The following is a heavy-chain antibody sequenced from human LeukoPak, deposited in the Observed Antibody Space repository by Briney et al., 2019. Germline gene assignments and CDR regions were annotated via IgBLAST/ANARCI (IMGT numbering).Heavy chain of an antibody. CDR3: ARGEDPPLYGDYETDPAGY. Sequence: SGGTNYAQNFQGRVTMTRDTSISTAYMELSRLRSDDTAVYYCARGEDPPLYGDYETDPAGYWGQGTLVTVSS. J-gene: IGHJ4*02. D-gene: IGHD4-17*01. V-gene: IGHV1-2*02. CDR2: SGGT.